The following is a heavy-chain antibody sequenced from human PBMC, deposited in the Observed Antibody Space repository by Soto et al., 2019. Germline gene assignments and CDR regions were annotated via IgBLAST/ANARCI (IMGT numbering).Heavy chain of an antibody. Sequence: SETLSLTCTVSGGSVSGYYWSWIRQPPGKGLEWIGYIYYTGTPIYSPSLDRRVTLSVDTAKDHVSLKLTSVTPADTAVYYCARHPTIARFENGLDVWGKGTMVTVSS. J-gene: IGHJ6*04. V-gene: IGHV4-59*08. CDR2: IYYTGTP. D-gene: IGHD1-1*01. CDR3: ARHPTIARFENGLDV. CDR1: GGSVSGYY.